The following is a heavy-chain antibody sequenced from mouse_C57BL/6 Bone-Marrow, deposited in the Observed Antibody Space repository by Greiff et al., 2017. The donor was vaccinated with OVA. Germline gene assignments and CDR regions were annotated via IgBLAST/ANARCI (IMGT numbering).Heavy chain of an antibody. CDR1: GFTFSDYY. CDR2: ISNGGGST. J-gene: IGHJ2*01. V-gene: IGHV5-12*01. CDR3: ARHRRYYFDY. Sequence: DVMLVESGGGLVQPGGSLKLSCAASGFTFSDYYMYWVRQTPEKRLEWVAYISNGGGSTYYPDTVKGRFTISRDNAKNTLYLQMSRLKSEDTAMYYCARHRRYYFDYWGQGTTLTVSS.